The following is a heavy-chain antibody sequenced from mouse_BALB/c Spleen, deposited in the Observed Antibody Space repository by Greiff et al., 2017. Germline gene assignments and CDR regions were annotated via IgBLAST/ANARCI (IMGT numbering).Heavy chain of an antibody. CDR2: ISDGGSYT. CDR3: ARDTTATDYAMDY. CDR1: GFTFSDYY. V-gene: IGHV5-4*02. J-gene: IGHJ4*01. D-gene: IGHD1-2*01. Sequence: EVQLVESGGGLVKPGGSLKLSCAASGFTFSDYYMYWVRQTPEKRLEWVATISDGGSYTYYPDSVKGRFTISRDNAKNNLYLQMSSLKSEDTAMYYCARDTTATDYAMDYWGQGTSVTVSS.